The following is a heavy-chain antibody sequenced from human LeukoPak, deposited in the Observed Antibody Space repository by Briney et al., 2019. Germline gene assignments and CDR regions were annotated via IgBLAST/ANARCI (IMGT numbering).Heavy chain of an antibody. CDR2: INPNIGGT. D-gene: IGHD2/OR15-2a*01. V-gene: IGHV1-2*02. CDR1: GYTSTGHY. Sequence: ASVKVSCKASGYTSTGHYIHWVRQAPGQGVEWMGWINPNIGGTNYAQKFQGRVTMTRDTSISTAYMELSRLTSDDTAVYYCAKSANSTTACSDYWGQGTLVTVSS. J-gene: IGHJ4*02. CDR3: AKSANSTTACSDY.